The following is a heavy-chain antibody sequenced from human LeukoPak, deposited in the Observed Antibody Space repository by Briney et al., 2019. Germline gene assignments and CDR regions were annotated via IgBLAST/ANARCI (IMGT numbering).Heavy chain of an antibody. CDR3: ARVGTMIVGEGAFDI. CDR1: GYTFTGYY. CDR2: ISAYNGNT. Sequence: ASVKVSCKASGYTFTGYYMHWVRQAPGQGLEWMGWISAYNGNTNYAQKLQGRVTMTTDTSTSTVYMELSSLRSEDTAVYYCARVGTMIVGEGAFDIWGQGTMVTVSS. V-gene: IGHV1-18*04. J-gene: IGHJ3*02. D-gene: IGHD3-22*01.